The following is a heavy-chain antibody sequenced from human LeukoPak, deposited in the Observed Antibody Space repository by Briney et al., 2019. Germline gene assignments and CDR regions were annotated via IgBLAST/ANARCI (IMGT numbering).Heavy chain of an antibody. D-gene: IGHD5-12*01. CDR2: VYSSGST. Sequence: SETLSLTCSVSGGSISSYYWSWIRQPAGKGLEWIGRVYSSGSTIYNPSLKSRLSMSLDTSKNQFSLKLNSVTAADTAIYYCAREYSSYRFSDAFDIWGQGTMVTVSS. J-gene: IGHJ3*02. CDR1: GGSISSYY. CDR3: AREYSSYRFSDAFDI. V-gene: IGHV4-4*07.